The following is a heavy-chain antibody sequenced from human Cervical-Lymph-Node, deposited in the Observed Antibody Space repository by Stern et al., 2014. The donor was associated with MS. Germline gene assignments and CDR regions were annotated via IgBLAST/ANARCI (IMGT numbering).Heavy chain of an antibody. CDR1: GYTFTGYY. V-gene: IGHV1-2*04. D-gene: IGHD2-15*01. Sequence: VQLVESGAEVKKPGASVKVSCKASGYTFTGYYMHWVRQAPGKGLEWMGWINPNSGGTNYAQKFQGWVTMTRDTSISTAYMELSRLRSDDTAVYYCARDTPDDYGMDVWCQGTTVTVSS. CDR2: INPNSGGT. J-gene: IGHJ6*02. CDR3: ARDTPDDYGMDV.